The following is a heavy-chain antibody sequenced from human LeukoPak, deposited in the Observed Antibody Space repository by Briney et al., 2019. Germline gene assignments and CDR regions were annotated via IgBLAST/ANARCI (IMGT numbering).Heavy chain of an antibody. D-gene: IGHD2-2*01. CDR2: IIPILGIA. CDR3: ARADCSSTSCYPTYYYYGMDV. V-gene: IGHV1-69*04. J-gene: IGHJ6*02. CDR1: GYTFTSYD. Sequence: GASVKVSCKASGYTFTSYDISWVRQAPGQGLEWMGRIIPILGIANYAQKFQGRVTITADKSTSTAYMELSSLRSEDTAVYYCARADCSSTSCYPTYYYYGMDVWGQGTTVTVSS.